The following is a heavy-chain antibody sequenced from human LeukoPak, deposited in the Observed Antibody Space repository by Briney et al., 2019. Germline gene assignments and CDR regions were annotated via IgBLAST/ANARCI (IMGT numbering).Heavy chain of an antibody. J-gene: IGHJ6*02. V-gene: IGHV3-11*05. Sequence: PGGSLRLSCAASGFSFSDYYMSWIRQAPGKGREWVSYISSSSSDTDYADSVKGRFTISRDNAKNSLFLQMNSLRAEETAVYYYARGHHGMEVWGRGTTVTVSS. CDR3: ARGHHGMEV. CDR1: GFSFSDYY. CDR2: ISSSSSDT.